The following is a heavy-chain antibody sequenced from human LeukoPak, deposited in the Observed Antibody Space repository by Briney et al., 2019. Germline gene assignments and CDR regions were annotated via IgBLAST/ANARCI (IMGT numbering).Heavy chain of an antibody. CDR2: ISAYNGDT. Sequence: ASVKVSCMTSGFTFTKHGISWVRQAPGQGLEWMGWISAYNGDTCYAQKFQGRLTMTTDTSTSTAYMDLWSLRSDDTAVYYCARERDNKVRYYNGMDIWGQGTTVTVSS. D-gene: IGHD2-21*01. CDR1: GFTFTKHG. J-gene: IGHJ6*02. V-gene: IGHV1-18*01. CDR3: ARERDNKVRYYNGMDI.